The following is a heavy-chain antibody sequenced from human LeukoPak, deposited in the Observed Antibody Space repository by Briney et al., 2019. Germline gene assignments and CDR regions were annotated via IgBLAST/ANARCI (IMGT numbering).Heavy chain of an antibody. D-gene: IGHD1-26*01. CDR3: ASGPVGAPWGVDY. Sequence: GGSLRLSCAASGFTFSSYSMNWVRQAPGKGLEWVSSISSSSSYIYYADSVKGRFTISRDNAKNSLYLQMNSLRAEDTAVYYCASGPVGAPWGVDYWGQGTLVTVSS. J-gene: IGHJ4*02. CDR2: ISSSSSYI. V-gene: IGHV3-21*01. CDR1: GFTFSSYS.